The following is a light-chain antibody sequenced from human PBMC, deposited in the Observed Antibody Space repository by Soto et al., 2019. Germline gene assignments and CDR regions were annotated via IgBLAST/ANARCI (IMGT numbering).Light chain of an antibody. CDR3: SSYTSTTFYV. V-gene: IGLV2-14*01. CDR1: SSDIDNYYH. CDR2: DVN. Sequence: QSALTQPASVSGSPGQSITISCTGTSSDIDNYYHVSWYQQPPGKASKLMIYDVNNRPSGVSNRFSGSKSGNTASLTISGLQAEDEADYYCSSYTSTTFYVFGTGTKVTVL. J-gene: IGLJ1*01.